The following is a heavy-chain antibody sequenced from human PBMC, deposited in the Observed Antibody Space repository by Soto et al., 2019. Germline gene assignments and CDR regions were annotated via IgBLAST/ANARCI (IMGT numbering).Heavy chain of an antibody. CDR3: ASGRYGDYLYYYYYGMDV. V-gene: IGHV1-58*01. D-gene: IGHD4-17*01. CDR1: GFTFTSSA. J-gene: IGHJ6*02. CDR2: IVVGSGNT. Sequence: SVKVYCKASGFTFTSSAVQWVRQASGQRLEWIGWIVVGSGNTNYAQKFQERVTITRDMSTSTAYMELSSLRSEDTAVYYCASGRYGDYLYYYYYGMDVCGQGTTVTVSS.